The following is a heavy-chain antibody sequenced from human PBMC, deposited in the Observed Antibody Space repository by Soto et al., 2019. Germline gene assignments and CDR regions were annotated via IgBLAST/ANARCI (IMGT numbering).Heavy chain of an antibody. CDR1: GFTFSNAW. J-gene: IGHJ4*02. D-gene: IGHD3-22*01. CDR3: NTVNPYKYDSRGHYY. V-gene: IGHV3-15*01. CDR2: IKKRADGGTA. Sequence: EVQLVESGGGLVKPGGSLRLSCAASGFTFSNAWMNWVRQAPGKGLEWVGRIKKRADGGTADHATPVKGRFTISRGDSKDTLYLQMNSLKTEDTAVYYCNTVNPYKYDSRGHYYWGQGTLVTVSS.